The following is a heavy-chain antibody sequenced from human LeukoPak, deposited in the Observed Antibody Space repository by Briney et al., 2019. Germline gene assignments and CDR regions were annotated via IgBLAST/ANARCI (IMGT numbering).Heavy chain of an antibody. D-gene: IGHD1-26*01. Sequence: PSETLSLTCAVYGGSFSGYYWSWIRQPPGKGLEWIGYIYYSGSTNYNPSLKSRVTISVDTSKNQFSLKLSSVTAADTAVYYCARIGWANWFDPWGQGTLVTVSS. CDR3: ARIGWANWFDP. CDR2: IYYSGST. J-gene: IGHJ5*02. V-gene: IGHV4-59*01. CDR1: GGSFSGYY.